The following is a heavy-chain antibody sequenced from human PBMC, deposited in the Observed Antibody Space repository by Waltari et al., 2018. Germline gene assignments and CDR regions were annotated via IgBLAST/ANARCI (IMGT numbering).Heavy chain of an antibody. Sequence: EVQLLQSGAELVKPGTTVKISCKVSGYSFSDYYIHWVQQAPGKGLQWMGLVDPEDGETIYAEKFQGRVTITADTSTDTAYMELSSLRSEDTAVYYCATALGDRSSASRAFDIWGLGTMITVSS. V-gene: IGHV1-69-2*01. CDR1: GYSFSDYY. D-gene: IGHD3-10*01. CDR3: ATALGDRSSASRAFDI. CDR2: VDPEDGET. J-gene: IGHJ3*02.